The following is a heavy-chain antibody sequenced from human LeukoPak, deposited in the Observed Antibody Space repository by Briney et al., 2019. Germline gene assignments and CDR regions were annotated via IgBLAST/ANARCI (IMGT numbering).Heavy chain of an antibody. CDR2: IYSGGST. J-gene: IGHJ4*02. Sequence: GGSLRLSCAASGFTVSSNYMSWVRQAPGKGPEWVSVIYSGGSTYYADSVKGRFTISRDNSKNTLYLQMNSLRAEDTAVYYCARVSTFYGDYGDLDYWGQGTLVTVSS. D-gene: IGHD4-17*01. CDR3: ARVSTFYGDYGDLDY. V-gene: IGHV3-53*01. CDR1: GFTVSSNY.